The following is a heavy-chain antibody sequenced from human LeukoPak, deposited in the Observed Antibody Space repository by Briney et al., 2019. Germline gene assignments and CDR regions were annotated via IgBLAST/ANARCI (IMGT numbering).Heavy chain of an antibody. CDR2: INWNGGST. D-gene: IGHD3-22*01. J-gene: IGHJ4*02. Sequence: GGSLRLSCAASGFTFVDYGMSWVRQAPGKGLEWVSGINWNGGSTGYADSVKGRFTISRDNAKNSLYLQMNSLRAEDTALYYCARAPYYYDSSGYSPSDYWGQGTLVTVSS. CDR3: ARAPYYYDSSGYSPSDY. CDR1: GFTFVDYG. V-gene: IGHV3-20*04.